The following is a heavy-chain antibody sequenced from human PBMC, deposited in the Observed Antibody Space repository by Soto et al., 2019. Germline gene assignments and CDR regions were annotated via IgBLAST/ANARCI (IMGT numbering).Heavy chain of an antibody. Sequence: SETLSLTCIVSGESISISSYYLGWIRQPPGKGLEWIGSIYYSGRTYHNPSFKSRVTISIDTSKNQFSLKLSSVTATDTAVYYCARQRTTVVNKDYLDHWGQGDRVTVST. CDR1: GESISISSYY. J-gene: IGHJ4*02. V-gene: IGHV4-39*01. CDR2: IYYSGRT. D-gene: IGHD2-21*01. CDR3: ARQRTTVVNKDYLDH.